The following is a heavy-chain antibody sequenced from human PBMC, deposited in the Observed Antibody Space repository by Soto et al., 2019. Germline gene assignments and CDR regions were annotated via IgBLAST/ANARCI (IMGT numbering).Heavy chain of an antibody. Sequence: PGESLKISCEGSGYKFTSYWISWVRQMSGKGLEWMGRIDPSDSYTNYSPSFQGHATISADKSINTAYLQWSSLKASDTAMYYCARRSGSYRDNDAFDIWGQGTMVTVS. CDR2: IDPSDSYT. J-gene: IGHJ3*02. CDR1: GYKFTSYW. D-gene: IGHD1-26*01. CDR3: ARRSGSYRDNDAFDI. V-gene: IGHV5-10-1*01.